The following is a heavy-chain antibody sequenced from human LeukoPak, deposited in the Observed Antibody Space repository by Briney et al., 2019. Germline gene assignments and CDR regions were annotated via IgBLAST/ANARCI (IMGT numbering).Heavy chain of an antibody. CDR3: ARPPQMCSNSWFTFDY. Sequence: GESLKISCKGSGYSFTSYWIGWVRQMPGKGLEWMGIIYPGDSDTRYSPSSQGQVTISADKSISTAYLQWSSLKASDTATYYCARPPQMCSNSWFTFDYWGQGTLVTVSS. V-gene: IGHV5-51*01. J-gene: IGHJ4*02. CDR1: GYSFTSYW. CDR2: IYPGDSDT. D-gene: IGHD6-13*01.